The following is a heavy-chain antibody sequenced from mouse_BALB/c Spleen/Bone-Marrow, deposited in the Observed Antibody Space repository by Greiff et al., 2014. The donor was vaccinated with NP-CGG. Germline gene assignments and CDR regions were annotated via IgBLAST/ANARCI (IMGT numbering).Heavy chain of an antibody. Sequence: QVQLQQSGAELMKPGASVKISCKATGYTFSSYWIEWVKQRPGHGLEWIGEILPGSGSTNYNEKFKGKATFTADTSSNTAYMQLGSLTSEDSAVYYCARTYYAYAWFVYWGQGTLVTVSA. CDR2: ILPGSGST. CDR3: ARTYYAYAWFVY. V-gene: IGHV1-9*01. J-gene: IGHJ3*01. D-gene: IGHD2-9*01. CDR1: GYTFSSYW.